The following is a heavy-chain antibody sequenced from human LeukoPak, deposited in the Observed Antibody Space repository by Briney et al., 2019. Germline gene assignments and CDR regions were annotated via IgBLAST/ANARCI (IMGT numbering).Heavy chain of an antibody. D-gene: IGHD1-1*01. J-gene: IGHJ4*02. V-gene: IGHV3-21*01. CDR3: ARALTTLTYEGY. CDR2: ISGSNSYI. CDR1: GFTFSSYT. Sequence: PGGSLRLSCAASGFTFSSYTMHWLRQAPGTGLEWVSSISGSNSYIFYADSVKGRFTVSRDNAKDSLYLQMNSLRAEDTAVYYCARALTTLTYEGYWGQGTLVTVSS.